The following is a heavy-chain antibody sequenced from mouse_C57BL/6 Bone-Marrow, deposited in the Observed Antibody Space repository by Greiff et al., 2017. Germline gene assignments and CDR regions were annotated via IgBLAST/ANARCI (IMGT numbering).Heavy chain of an antibody. CDR1: GYTFTSYW. CDR3: ATPYYSTLYYAMDY. D-gene: IGHD2-5*01. CDR2: IDPNSGGT. V-gene: IGHV1-72*01. J-gene: IGHJ4*01. Sequence: QVQLQQPGAELVKPGASVKLSCTASGYTFTSYWMHWVKQRPGRGLEWIGRIDPNSGGTKYNEKFKSKATLTVDKPTSTAYMQLSSLTYEDSAVYYWATPYYSTLYYAMDYWGQGTSVTVSS.